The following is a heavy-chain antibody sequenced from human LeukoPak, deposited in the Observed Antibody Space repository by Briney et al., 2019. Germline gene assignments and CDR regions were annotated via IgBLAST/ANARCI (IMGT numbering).Heavy chain of an antibody. CDR3: ARVLSCCSSTSCTMTYYHYYYMDV. Sequence: GGSLRLSCAASGFTFSSYEMNWVRQAPGKGLEWVSYISSSAGTKYYADSVKGRFTISRDNAKNSLYLQMNSLRAEDTALYYCARVLSCCSSTSCTMTYYHYYYMDVWGKGTTVTVSS. CDR1: GFTFSSYE. J-gene: IGHJ6*03. CDR2: ISSSAGTK. V-gene: IGHV3-48*03. D-gene: IGHD2-2*01.